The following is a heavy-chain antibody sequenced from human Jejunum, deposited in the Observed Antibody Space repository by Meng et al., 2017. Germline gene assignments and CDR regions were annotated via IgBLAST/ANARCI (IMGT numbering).Heavy chain of an antibody. CDR1: GGSISGGDYY. Sequence: QVQLQESGPGLVKPSQTLSLTCTVSGGSISGGDYYWSWIRQPPGKGLEWIGYIHYIGSAFFHPSFKSRAAISVDTSNNQFSLKLNSVTAGDKAVYYCARERWEYYESSGFDSWGQGTLVTVSS. V-gene: IGHV4-30-4*01. J-gene: IGHJ4*02. CDR3: ARERWEYYESSGFDS. CDR2: IHYIGSA. D-gene: IGHD3-22*01.